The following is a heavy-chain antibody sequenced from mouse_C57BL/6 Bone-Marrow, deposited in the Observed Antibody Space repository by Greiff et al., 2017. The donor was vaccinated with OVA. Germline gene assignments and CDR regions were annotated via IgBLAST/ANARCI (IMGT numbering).Heavy chain of an antibody. D-gene: IGHD1-1*01. CDR2: ISSGSSPI. Sequence: EVMLVESGGGLVKPGGSLKLSCAASGFTFSDYGMHWVRQAPEKGLEWVAYISSGSSPIYYADTVKGRFTISRDNAKNTLFLQMTSLRSEDTAMYYCARHLFYYGSSYFDYWGQGTTLTVSS. J-gene: IGHJ2*01. CDR3: ARHLFYYGSSYFDY. V-gene: IGHV5-17*01. CDR1: GFTFSDYG.